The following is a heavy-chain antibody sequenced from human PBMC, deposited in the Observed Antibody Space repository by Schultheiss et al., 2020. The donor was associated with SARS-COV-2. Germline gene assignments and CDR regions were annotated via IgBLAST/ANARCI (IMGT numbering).Heavy chain of an antibody. V-gene: IGHV1-69*04. D-gene: IGHD4-17*01. CDR2: IIPIFGIA. Sequence: SVKVSCKASGGTFSSYAISWVRQAPGQGLEWMGRIIPIFGIANYAQKFQGRVTITADKSTSTAYMELSSLRSEDTAVYYCARGRTVTTFYFDYWGQGTLVTVSS. J-gene: IGHJ4*02. CDR1: GGTFSSYA. CDR3: ARGRTVTTFYFDY.